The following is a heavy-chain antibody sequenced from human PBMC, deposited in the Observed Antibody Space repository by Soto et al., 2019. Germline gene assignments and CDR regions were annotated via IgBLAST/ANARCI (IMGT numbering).Heavy chain of an antibody. D-gene: IGHD5-12*01. Sequence: ASVKVSCKASGYTFTGHYIHWVRQAPEQGPEWMGEIGPESGATRYAQKFQGRVTMTMDMSITTVYMELSNLSPDDTAVYYCGRGRSGQIVVFYWSQGTSVSGSS. CDR1: GYTFTGHY. J-gene: IGHJ4*02. CDR3: GRGRSGQIVVFY. V-gene: IGHV1-2*02. CDR2: IGPESGAT.